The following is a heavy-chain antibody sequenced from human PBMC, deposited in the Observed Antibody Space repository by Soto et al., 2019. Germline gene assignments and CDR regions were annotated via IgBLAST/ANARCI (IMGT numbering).Heavy chain of an antibody. V-gene: IGHV3-23*01. CDR2: IGESGTPT. CDR3: ARYIPGVRYYGMDV. CDR1: GFTFSSYA. Sequence: GGSLRLSCAASGFTFSSYAMKWVRRAPGKGLEWVSLIGESGTPTYYADSVKGRFTISRDNSGNTLFLEMYSLRAEDTAVYYCARYIPGVRYYGMDVWGHGTTVTVSS. J-gene: IGHJ6*02. D-gene: IGHD2-2*01.